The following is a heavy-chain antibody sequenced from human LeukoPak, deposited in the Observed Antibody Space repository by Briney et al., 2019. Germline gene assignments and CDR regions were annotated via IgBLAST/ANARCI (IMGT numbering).Heavy chain of an antibody. V-gene: IGHV3-23*01. Sequence: GGSLRLSCAASGFTFSNYSMNWVRQAPGKGLEWVSAISGSGGSTYYADSVKGRFTISRDNSKNTLYLQMNSLRAEDTAVYYCAKSRGDSYYYGMDVWGQGTTVTVSS. J-gene: IGHJ6*02. CDR2: ISGSGGST. CDR1: GFTFSNYS. D-gene: IGHD3-10*01. CDR3: AKSRGDSYYYGMDV.